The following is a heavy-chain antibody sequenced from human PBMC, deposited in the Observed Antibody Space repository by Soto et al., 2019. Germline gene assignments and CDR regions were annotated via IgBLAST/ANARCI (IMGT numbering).Heavy chain of an antibody. D-gene: IGHD5-18*01. CDR3: ALGGYPVGYYYGMDV. J-gene: IGHJ6*02. V-gene: IGHV3-66*01. CDR1: GFTVSSNY. Sequence: GGSLRLSCAASGFTVSSNYMSWVRQAPGKGLEWVSVIYSGGSTYYADSVKGRFTISRDKSISTAYLQWSSLKASDTAMYYCALGGYPVGYYYGMDVWGQGTTVTVSS. CDR2: IYSGGST.